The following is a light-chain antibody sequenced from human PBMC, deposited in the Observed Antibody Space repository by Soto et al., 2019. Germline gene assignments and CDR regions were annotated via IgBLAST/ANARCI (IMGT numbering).Light chain of an antibody. J-gene: IGKJ2*01. CDR2: GAS. V-gene: IGKV3-15*01. CDR1: QTVASN. CDR3: QQYHNWPPQYT. Sequence: EIVMTQSPATLSVSPGERATLSCRANQTVASNLAWYQQKPGQAPRLLIHGASTRATGVPVRFSGSGSGTEFTLTISSLQSEDFAVYYCQQYHNWPPQYTFGQGTKLQIK.